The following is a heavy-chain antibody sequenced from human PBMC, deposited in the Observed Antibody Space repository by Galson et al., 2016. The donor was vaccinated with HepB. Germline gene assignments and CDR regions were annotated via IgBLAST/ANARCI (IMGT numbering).Heavy chain of an antibody. CDR2: LYSGDNT. J-gene: IGHJ3*02. D-gene: IGHD3-22*01. Sequence: WVRQAPGKGLEWVSLLYSGDNTNYADSVKGRFTISRDSLKNTVYLQMSNLKVDDTAVYYCASTLVAMIVVAHPAWAFDSWGQGTMVTVSS. V-gene: IGHV3-53*01. CDR3: ASTLVAMIVVAHPAWAFDS.